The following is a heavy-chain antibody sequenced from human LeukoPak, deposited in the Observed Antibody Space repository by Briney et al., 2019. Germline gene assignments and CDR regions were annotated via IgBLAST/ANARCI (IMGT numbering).Heavy chain of an antibody. J-gene: IGHJ4*02. Sequence: SQTLSLTCTVSGGSISSGDYYWSWIRQPPGKGLEWIGYIYYSGSTYYNPSLKSRVTISVDTSKNQFSLKLSSVTAADTAVYFCASIIVGATTPFDYWGQGTLVTVSS. V-gene: IGHV4-30-4*08. CDR1: GGSISSGDYY. CDR3: ASIIVGATTPFDY. D-gene: IGHD1-26*01. CDR2: IYYSGST.